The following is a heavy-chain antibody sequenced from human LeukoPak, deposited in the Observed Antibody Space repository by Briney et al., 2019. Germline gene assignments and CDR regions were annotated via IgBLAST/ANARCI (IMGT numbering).Heavy chain of an antibody. CDR3: ARDPSRGYTYGYGDY. Sequence: GGSLRLSCAASGFTFSNYWMNRVRQLPGKRPEWVANIYRDGSETHYVDSVKGRFTISRDNAKNLLYLQMNGLRAEDTAVYYCARDPSRGYTYGYGDYWGQGTLVTVSS. CDR1: GFTFSNYW. D-gene: IGHD5-18*01. CDR2: IYRDGSET. J-gene: IGHJ4*02. V-gene: IGHV3-7*01.